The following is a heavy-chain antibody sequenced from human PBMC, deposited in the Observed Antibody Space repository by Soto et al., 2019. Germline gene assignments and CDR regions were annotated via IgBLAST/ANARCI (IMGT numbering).Heavy chain of an antibody. D-gene: IGHD2-15*01. CDR2: INTYNDDT. V-gene: IGHV1-18*01. Sequence: ASVKVSCKASGYTFNTYGISWVRQAPGQGLEWLGWINTYNDDTYYTQKLQGRITMTTDTSTNTAYMELRSLTSDDSAVYYCAKEYGSPTTCFFPDYWVKGTLVTVSS. J-gene: IGHJ4*02. CDR3: AKEYGSPTTCFFPDY. CDR1: GYTFNTYG.